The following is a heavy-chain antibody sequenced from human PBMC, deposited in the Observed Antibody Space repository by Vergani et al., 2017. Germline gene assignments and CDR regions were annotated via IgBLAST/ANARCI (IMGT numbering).Heavy chain of an antibody. D-gene: IGHD4-23*01. CDR3: APDYGGKDRHGARKSVGDY. J-gene: IGHJ4*02. CDR1: GYSFTSYW. CDR2: IDPSDSYT. V-gene: IGHV5-10-1*03. Sequence: EVQLVQSGAEVKKPGESLRISCKGSGYSFTSYWISWVRQMPGKGLEWMGRIDPSDSYTNYSPSFQGHVTISADKSISTAYLQWSSLRSEDTAVYYCAPDYGGKDRHGARKSVGDYWGQGTLVTVSS.